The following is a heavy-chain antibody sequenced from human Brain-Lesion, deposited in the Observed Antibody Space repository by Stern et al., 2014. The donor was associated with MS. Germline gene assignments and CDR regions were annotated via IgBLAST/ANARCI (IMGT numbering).Heavy chain of an antibody. CDR1: GFSLSHARMG. CDR3: ARIEDNYGHMGEFDY. Sequence: QVTLRESGPVLVKPTETLTLTCTVSGFSLSHARMGVSWIRQPPGKPLEWLAHIFSNDEKFYSTSLKSRLTISRDTSKRQVVLTMTNMDPVDTATYYCARIEDNYGHMGEFDYWGQGTLVTVSS. J-gene: IGHJ4*02. V-gene: IGHV2-26*01. CDR2: IFSNDEK. D-gene: IGHD5-18*01.